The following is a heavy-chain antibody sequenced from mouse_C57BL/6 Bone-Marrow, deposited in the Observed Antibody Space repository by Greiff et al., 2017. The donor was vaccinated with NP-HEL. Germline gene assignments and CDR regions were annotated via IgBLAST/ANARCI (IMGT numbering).Heavy chain of an antibody. CDR2: IDPSDSYT. CDR1: GYTFTSYW. D-gene: IGHD2-3*01. V-gene: IGHV1-69*01. J-gene: IGHJ2*01. CDR3: ASHYDGYCDY. Sequence: QVQLQQPGAELVMPGASVKLSCKASGYTFTSYWLHWVKQRPGQGLEWIGEIDPSDSYTNYNQKFKGKSTLTVDKSSSTAYMQLSSLTSEDSAVYYCASHYDGYCDYWGQGTTRTVSS.